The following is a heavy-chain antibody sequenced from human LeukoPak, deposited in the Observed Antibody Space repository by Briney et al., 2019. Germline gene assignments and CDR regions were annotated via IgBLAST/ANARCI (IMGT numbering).Heavy chain of an antibody. Sequence: PSETLSLTCAVYGGSFSGYYWSWIRQPPGKGLEWIGEINHSGSTNYNPSLKSRVTISADTSKNQFSLKLSSVTAADTAVYYCARNRRLYYYGSGSYGRYLGRDDAFDIWGQGTMVTVSS. V-gene: IGHV4-34*01. D-gene: IGHD3-10*01. J-gene: IGHJ3*02. CDR2: INHSGST. CDR1: GGSFSGYY. CDR3: ARNRRLYYYGSGSYGRYLGRDDAFDI.